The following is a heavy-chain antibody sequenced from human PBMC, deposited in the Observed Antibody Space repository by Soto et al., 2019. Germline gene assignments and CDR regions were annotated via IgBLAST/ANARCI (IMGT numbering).Heavy chain of an antibody. CDR2: IYYSGST. V-gene: IGHV4-59*01. CDR3: ARAAAAAPALGYYYGMDV. D-gene: IGHD6-13*01. CDR1: GGSISSYY. Sequence: PSETLSLTCTVSGGSISSYYWSWIRQPPGEGLEWIGYIYYSGSTNYNPSLKSRVTISVDTSKNQFSLKLSSVTAADTAVYYCARAAAAAPALGYYYGMDVWGQGTTVTVSS. J-gene: IGHJ6*02.